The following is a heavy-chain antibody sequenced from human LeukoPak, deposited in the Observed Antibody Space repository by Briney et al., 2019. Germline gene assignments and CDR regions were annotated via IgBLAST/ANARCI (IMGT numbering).Heavy chain of an antibody. CDR1: GYTFTGYY. V-gene: IGHV1-2*02. CDR2: INPNSGGT. J-gene: IGHJ4*02. CDR3: ARVETYYYGSGSYYPRGYFDY. D-gene: IGHD3-10*01. Sequence: ASVKVSCKASGYTFTGYYMHWVRQAPGQGLEWMGWINPNSGGTNYAQKFQGRVTMTRDTSISTAYMELSRLRSDDTAVYYCARVETYYYGSGSYYPRGYFDYWGQGTLVTVS.